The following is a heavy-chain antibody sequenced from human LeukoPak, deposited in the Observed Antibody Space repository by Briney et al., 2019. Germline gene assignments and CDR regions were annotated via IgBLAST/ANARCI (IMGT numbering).Heavy chain of an antibody. J-gene: IGHJ6*02. Sequence: GASVKVSCKTSGYTFTNYDINWVRQATGQGFEWMGWMSPNSGNTGYAQKFQGRVAMTMDTSIRTAYMELSSLRSEDTAVYYCASGEVGVVYRAGGRYYYYYHAMDVWGQGTTVTVSS. V-gene: IGHV1-8*01. CDR2: MSPNSGNT. CDR3: ASGEVGVVYRAGGRYYYYYHAMDV. D-gene: IGHD2-15*01. CDR1: GYTFTNYD.